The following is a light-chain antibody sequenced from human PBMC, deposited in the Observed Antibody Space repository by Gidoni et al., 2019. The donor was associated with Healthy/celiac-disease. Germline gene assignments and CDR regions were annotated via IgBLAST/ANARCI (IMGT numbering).Light chain of an antibody. J-gene: IGKJ4*01. CDR2: AAS. Sequence: DIQLTQSPSFLSASVGDRVTITCRASQGISSYLAWYQQKPGKAPKLLLYAASTLQRGVPSRFSGSGSGTDFTLTISSLQPEDFATYYCQQLNSYPALTFGGGTKVEIK. V-gene: IGKV1-9*01. CDR3: QQLNSYPALT. CDR1: QGISSY.